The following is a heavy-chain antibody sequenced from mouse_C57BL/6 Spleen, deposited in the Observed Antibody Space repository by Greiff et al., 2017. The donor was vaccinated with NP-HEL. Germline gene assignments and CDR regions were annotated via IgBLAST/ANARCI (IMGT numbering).Heavy chain of an antibody. CDR1: GYTFTSYW. D-gene: IGHD2-10*02. CDR3: AREGYGNYGRGY. Sequence: VKLQQPGAELVKPGASVKLSCKASGYTFTSYWMHWVKQRPGQGLEWIGMIHPNSGSTNYNEKFKSKATLTVDKSSSTAYMQLSSLTSEDSAVYYCAREGYGNYGRGYWGQGTTLTVSS. CDR2: IHPNSGST. V-gene: IGHV1-64*01. J-gene: IGHJ2*01.